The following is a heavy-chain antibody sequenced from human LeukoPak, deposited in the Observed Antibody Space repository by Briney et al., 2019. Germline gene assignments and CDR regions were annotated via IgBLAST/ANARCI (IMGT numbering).Heavy chain of an antibody. CDR3: ARDVGGITMIVVVITTLPLIDY. CDR1: GFTFSSYW. Sequence: GGSLRLSCAASGFTFSSYWMSWVRQAPGKGLEWVANIKQDGSEKYYVDSVKGRFTISRDNAKNSLYLQMNSLRAEDTAVYYCARDVGGITMIVVVITTLPLIDYWGQGTLVTVSS. D-gene: IGHD3-22*01. V-gene: IGHV3-7*01. CDR2: IKQDGSEK. J-gene: IGHJ4*02.